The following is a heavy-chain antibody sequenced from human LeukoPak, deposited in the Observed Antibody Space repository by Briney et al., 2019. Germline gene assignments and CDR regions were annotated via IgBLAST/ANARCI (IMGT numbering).Heavy chain of an antibody. CDR2: IYTSGST. V-gene: IGHV4-61*02. CDR1: GGSISSGSYY. J-gene: IGHJ6*03. CDR3: ARSNYYYMDV. Sequence: PSETLSLTCTVSGGSISSGSYYWSWIRQPAGKGLEWIGRIYTSGSTNYNPSLKSRVTISVDTSKNQFSLKLSSVTAADTAVYYCARSNYYYMDVWGKGTTVTISS.